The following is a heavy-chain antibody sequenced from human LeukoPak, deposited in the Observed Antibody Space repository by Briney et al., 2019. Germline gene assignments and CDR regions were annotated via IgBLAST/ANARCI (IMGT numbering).Heavy chain of an antibody. J-gene: IGHJ5*02. Sequence: GGSLRLSCAASGFTFSSYSMNWVRQAPGKGLEWVSYISSSSSTIYYADSVKGRFTISRDNAKNSLYLQMNSLRVDDTAIYYCARVRTYSNSYYDFDPWGQGTLVTVSS. CDR3: ARVRTYSNSYYDFDP. CDR2: ISSSSSTI. D-gene: IGHD2-2*01. V-gene: IGHV3-48*01. CDR1: GFTFSSYS.